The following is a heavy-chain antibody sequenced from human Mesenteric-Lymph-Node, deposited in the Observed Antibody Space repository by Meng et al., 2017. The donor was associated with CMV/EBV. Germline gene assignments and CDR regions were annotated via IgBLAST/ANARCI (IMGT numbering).Heavy chain of an antibody. D-gene: IGHD7-27*01. CDR3: ARDLGTPGPYYFDY. CDR1: GDSVSRNNAA. CDR2: TYYRSKWYH. J-gene: IGHJ4*02. V-gene: IGHV6-1*01. Sequence: LSLTCAISGDSVSRNNAAWNWIRQSPSRGLEWLGRTYYRSKWYHDYALSVKSRITINPDTSKNQFSLQLDSMTPEDTAVYYCARDLGTPGPYYFDYWGQGTLVTVSS.